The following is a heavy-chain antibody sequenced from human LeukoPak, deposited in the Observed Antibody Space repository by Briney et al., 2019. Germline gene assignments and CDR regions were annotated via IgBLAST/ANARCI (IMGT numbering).Heavy chain of an antibody. CDR3: ARGSSGGDYRKDPRPRCMDV. D-gene: IGHD4-11*01. V-gene: IGHV4-38-2*02. Sequence: KPSETLSLTCTVSGYSINNGYYWGWIRQPPGKGLEWIGEINHSGSTNYNPSLKSRVTISVDTSKNQFSLKLSSVTAADTAVYYCARGSSGGDYRKDPRPRCMDVWGKGTTVTVSS. CDR1: GYSINNGYY. CDR2: INHSGST. J-gene: IGHJ6*03.